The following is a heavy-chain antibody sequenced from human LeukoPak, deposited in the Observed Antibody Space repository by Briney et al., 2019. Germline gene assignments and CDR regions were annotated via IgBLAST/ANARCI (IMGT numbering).Heavy chain of an antibody. D-gene: IGHD3-10*01. CDR3: ARAPLRGPDMDV. V-gene: IGHV6-1*01. J-gene: IGHJ6*02. CDR1: GHSVSRNRAA. CDR2: TSYRSKWYN. Sequence: PSQTLSLTCAISGHSVSRNRAAWNWTRQSRSRGLEWRGRTSYRSKWYNDYAVSSKSRITINPDTYKNHFSLQLNSVTPQDTAVYYCARAPLRGPDMDVWGQGTTGTVSS.